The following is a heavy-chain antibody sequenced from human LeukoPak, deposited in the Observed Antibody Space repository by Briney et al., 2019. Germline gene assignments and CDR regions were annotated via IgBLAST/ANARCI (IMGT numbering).Heavy chain of an antibody. J-gene: IGHJ4*02. CDR3: AKGNYYYDSSGYYSELHYYFDY. Sequence: PGGSLRLSCAASGFTFSSYAMSWVRQAPGKGLEWVSAISGSGGSTYYADSVKGRFTISRDNSKNTLYLQMSSLRAEDTAVYYCAKGNYYYDSSGYYSELHYYFDYWGQGTLVTVSS. CDR1: GFTFSSYA. CDR2: ISGSGGST. V-gene: IGHV3-23*01. D-gene: IGHD3-22*01.